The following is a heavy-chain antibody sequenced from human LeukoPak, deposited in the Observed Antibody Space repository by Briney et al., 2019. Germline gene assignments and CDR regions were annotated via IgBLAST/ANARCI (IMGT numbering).Heavy chain of an antibody. J-gene: IGHJ1*01. D-gene: IGHD6-19*01. V-gene: IGHV1-46*01. Sequence: ASVKISCKASGYTFTSYYMHWVRQAPGQGLEWMGIINPSGGSTSYAQKFQGRVTMTRDTSTSTVYMELSSLRSEDTAVYYCARVVWIAVAGGYFQHWGQGTLVTVSS. CDR2: INPSGGST. CDR3: ARVVWIAVAGGYFQH. CDR1: GYTFTSYY.